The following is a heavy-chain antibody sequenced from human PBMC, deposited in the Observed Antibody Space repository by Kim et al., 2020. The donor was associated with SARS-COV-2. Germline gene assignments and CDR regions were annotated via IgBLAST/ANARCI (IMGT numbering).Heavy chain of an antibody. Sequence: GGSLRLSCAASGSIFKDSGVHWVRQASGKGLEWVGRIRNKAKNYATAYAASVKGRFTILRDDSKNTAYLQMTSLKLDDTAVYYCASQPKGDSRRESYYYYMDVWGEGTTVIVSS. CDR3: ASQPKGDSRRESYYYYMDV. CDR2: IRNKAKNYAT. V-gene: IGHV3-73*01. D-gene: IGHD3-16*01. CDR1: GSIFKDSG. J-gene: IGHJ6*03.